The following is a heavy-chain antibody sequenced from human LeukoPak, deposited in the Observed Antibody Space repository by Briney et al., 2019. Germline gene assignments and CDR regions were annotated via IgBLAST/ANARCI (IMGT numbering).Heavy chain of an antibody. Sequence: GGSLRLSCAASGFTFSSYAMSWVRLAPGKGLEWVSGISGGGGSTYYADSVKGRFTISRDNSKNTLSLQMNGLRADDTAIYYCAKTMYYFDNSGYYYFQDWGQGTLVTVSS. D-gene: IGHD3-22*01. CDR1: GFTFSSYA. V-gene: IGHV3-23*01. CDR2: ISGGGGST. CDR3: AKTMYYFDNSGYYYFQD. J-gene: IGHJ1*01.